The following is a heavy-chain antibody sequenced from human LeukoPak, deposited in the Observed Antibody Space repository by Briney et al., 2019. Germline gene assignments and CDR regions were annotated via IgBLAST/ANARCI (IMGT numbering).Heavy chain of an antibody. V-gene: IGHV4-61*02. CDR2: IYTSGST. CDR1: GGSISSGSYY. D-gene: IGHD6-13*01. CDR3: ARGGYSSSWLSTDDAFDI. Sequence: PSETLSLTCTVSGGSISSGSYYWSWIRQPAGKGLEWIGRIYTSGSTNYNPSLKSRVTISVDTSKNQFSLKLSSVTAADTAVYYCARGGYSSSWLSTDDAFDIWGQGTMVTVSS. J-gene: IGHJ3*02.